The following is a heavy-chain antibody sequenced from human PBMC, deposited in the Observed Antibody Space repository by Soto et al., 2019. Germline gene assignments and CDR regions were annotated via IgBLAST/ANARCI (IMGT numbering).Heavy chain of an antibody. CDR1: GGSISSGGYY. CDR3: ARVTKTLSSFDY. J-gene: IGHJ4*02. Sequence: SLTCTVSGGSISSGGYYWSWIRQHPGKGLEWIGYIYYSGSTYYNPSLKSRVTISVDTSKNQFSLKLSSVTAADTAVYYCARVTKTLSSFDYWGQGTLVTVSS. V-gene: IGHV4-31*03. D-gene: IGHD2-2*01. CDR2: IYYSGST.